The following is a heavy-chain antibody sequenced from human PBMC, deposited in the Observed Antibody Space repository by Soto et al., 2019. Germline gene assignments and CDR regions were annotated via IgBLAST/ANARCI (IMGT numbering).Heavy chain of an antibody. CDR3: ARDFTAYDKPFDS. CDR1: GYTFTSFA. D-gene: IGHD3-9*01. CDR2: INAGNGYG. J-gene: IGHJ4*02. V-gene: IGHV1-3*01. Sequence: QVQLVQSGAEVKKPGASVKVSCQAFGYTFTSFAIHWVRQAPGQGLEWMGWINAGNGYGKYSRDFQGRVTMTRDTSASTAFLEVSSLTSEDTAVYYCARDFTAYDKPFDSWGQGTRVTVSS.